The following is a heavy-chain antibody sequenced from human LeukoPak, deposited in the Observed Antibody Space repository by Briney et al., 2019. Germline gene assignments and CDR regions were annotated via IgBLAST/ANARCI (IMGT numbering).Heavy chain of an antibody. CDR1: GFTFDDYA. D-gene: IGHD3-22*01. CDR3: AKDFSYDSSGDFDY. J-gene: IGHJ4*02. V-gene: IGHV3-9*01. CDR2: ISWNSGSI. Sequence: GGSLRLSCAASGFTFDDYAMHWVRQAPGKGVEWVSGISWNSGSIGYADSVKGRFTISRDNAKNSLYLQMNSLRAEDTALYYCAKDFSYDSSGDFDYWGQGTLVTVSS.